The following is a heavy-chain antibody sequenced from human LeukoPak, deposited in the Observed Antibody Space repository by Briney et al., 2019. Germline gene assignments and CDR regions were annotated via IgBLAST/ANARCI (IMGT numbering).Heavy chain of an antibody. CDR3: ASEGVYTSTAYYDFDY. V-gene: IGHV3-7*01. CDR1: GFTFSSYW. Sequence: GGSLRLSCAASGFTFSSYWMSWVRQAPGKGLEWVANIKQDGSEKYYVDSVKGRFTISRDNAKNSLYLQMNSLRAEDTAVYYCASEGVYTSTAYYDFDYWGQGTLVTVSS. D-gene: IGHD3-9*01. J-gene: IGHJ4*02. CDR2: IKQDGSEK.